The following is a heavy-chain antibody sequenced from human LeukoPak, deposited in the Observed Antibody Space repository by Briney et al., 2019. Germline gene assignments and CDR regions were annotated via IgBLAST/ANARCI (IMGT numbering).Heavy chain of an antibody. J-gene: IGHJ4*02. Sequence: SETLSLTCTVSGGSISSYYWSWIRQPPGKGLEWIGYIYYSGFTSYNPSLKSRVTISVDTSKNQFSLKLSSVTAADTAVYYCARARSTYYYDSSGYVLDYWGQGTLVTVSS. CDR1: GGSISSYY. D-gene: IGHD3-22*01. V-gene: IGHV4-59*01. CDR3: ARARSTYYYDSSGYVLDY. CDR2: IYYSGFT.